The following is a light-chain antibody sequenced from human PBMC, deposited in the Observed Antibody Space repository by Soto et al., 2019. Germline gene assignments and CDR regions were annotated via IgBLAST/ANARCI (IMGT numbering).Light chain of an antibody. CDR2: GNS. V-gene: IGLV1-40*01. Sequence: QPVLTQPPSVSGARGQRVTISCTGSGSNIGAGYDVHWYQQLPGTAPKLLIYGNSNRPSGVPDRFSGSKSGTSASLAITGLQAEDEADYYCQSYDSSLSGLYVFGTGTKVTVL. CDR3: QSYDSSLSGLYV. CDR1: GSNIGAGYD. J-gene: IGLJ1*01.